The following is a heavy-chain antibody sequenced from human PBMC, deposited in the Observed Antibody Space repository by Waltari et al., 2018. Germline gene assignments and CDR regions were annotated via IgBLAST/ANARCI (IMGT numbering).Heavy chain of an antibody. CDR2: ISYDGSNK. Sequence: QVQLVESGGGVVQPGRSLRLSCAASGFTFSSYGMHWVRPAPGKGLEWVAVISYDGSNKYYADSVKGRFTISRDNSKNTLYLQMNSLRAEDTAVYYCAKDKVGAIALFYMDVWGKGTTVTVSS. CDR1: GFTFSSYG. D-gene: IGHD1-26*01. V-gene: IGHV3-30*18. CDR3: AKDKVGAIALFYMDV. J-gene: IGHJ6*03.